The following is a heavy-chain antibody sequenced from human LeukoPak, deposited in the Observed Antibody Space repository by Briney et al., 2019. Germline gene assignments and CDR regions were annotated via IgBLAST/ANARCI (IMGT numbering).Heavy chain of an antibody. D-gene: IGHD1-26*01. CDR1: GGTFSNYA. J-gene: IGHJ4*02. V-gene: IGHV1-69*04. CDR2: IIPVLVTT. Sequence: SVKVSCKAPGGTFSNYAFSWVRQAPGQGLEWMGRIIPVLVTTHYAQKFQGRVTITADRSTSTASMELNSLRSEDTAVYYCARESPEWGPALHIDYWGQGTLVTVSS. CDR3: ARESPEWGPALHIDY.